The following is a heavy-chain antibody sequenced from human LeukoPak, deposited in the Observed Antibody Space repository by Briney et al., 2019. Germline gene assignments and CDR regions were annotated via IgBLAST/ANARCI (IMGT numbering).Heavy chain of an antibody. J-gene: IGHJ6*02. Sequence: GGSRRLSCVASGFALSSYWMSWVRQAPGKGLEWVANIKQDGSKQYYVDSVKGRFTISRDNAKNSLYLQMNSLRAEDTAVYYCARDEGIVVVPAAQSYYYYYGMDVWGQGTTVTVSS. D-gene: IGHD2-2*01. CDR1: GFALSSYW. CDR3: ARDEGIVVVPAAQSYYYYYGMDV. CDR2: IKQDGSKQ. V-gene: IGHV3-7*01.